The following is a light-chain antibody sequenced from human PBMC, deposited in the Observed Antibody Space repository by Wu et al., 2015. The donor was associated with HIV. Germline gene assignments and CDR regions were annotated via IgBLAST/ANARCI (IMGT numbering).Light chain of an antibody. CDR3: QQYDTFPFT. Sequence: VSASTGDKVTITCRASQGVGSYLGWYQQKPGRAPKLLIYGTSTLETGVPSRFTGSGSGTVFSLTITCLQSDDFATYYCQQYDTFPFTFGGGTKV. J-gene: IGKJ4*01. CDR2: GTS. V-gene: IGKV1-8*01. CDR1: QGVGSY.